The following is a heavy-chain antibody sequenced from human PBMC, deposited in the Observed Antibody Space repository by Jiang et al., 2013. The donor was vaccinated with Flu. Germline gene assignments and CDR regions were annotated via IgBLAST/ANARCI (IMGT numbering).Heavy chain of an antibody. D-gene: IGHD3-16*02. CDR3: ARGVWGTYPAGFDS. J-gene: IGHJ4*02. Sequence: SQTLSLTCAISGDSVSSNSAAWNWIRQSPSRGLEWLGRTYYRSKWYNEDAVSVKSRITINPDTSKNQFSLQLNSVTPEDTAVYYCARGVWGTYPAGFDSWGQGTLVTVSS. V-gene: IGHV6-1*01. CDR2: TYYRSKWYN. CDR1: GDSVSSNSAA.